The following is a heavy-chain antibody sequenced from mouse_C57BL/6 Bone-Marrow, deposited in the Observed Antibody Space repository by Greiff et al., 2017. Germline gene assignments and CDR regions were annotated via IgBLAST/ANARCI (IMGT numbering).Heavy chain of an antibody. D-gene: IGHD1-1*01. Sequence: VQLQQSGAALVKPGASVKISCKASGYAFSSYWMNWVKQRPGKGLEWIGQIYPGDGDTNYNGKFKGKATLTADKSSSTAYMQLSSLTSEDSAVYFCASVVATPYYSMDYWGQGTSVTVSS. CDR1: GYAFSSYW. J-gene: IGHJ4*01. V-gene: IGHV1-80*01. CDR2: IYPGDGDT. CDR3: ASVVATPYYSMDY.